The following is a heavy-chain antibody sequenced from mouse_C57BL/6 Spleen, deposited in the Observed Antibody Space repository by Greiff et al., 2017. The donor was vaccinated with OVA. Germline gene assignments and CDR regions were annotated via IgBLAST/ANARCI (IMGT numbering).Heavy chain of an antibody. V-gene: IGHV1-15*01. CDR2: IDPETGGT. CDR1: GYTFTDYE. J-gene: IGHJ2*01. Sequence: VQLQQSGAELVRPGASVTLSCKASGYTFTDYEMHWVKQTPVHGLEWIGAIDPETGGTAYNQKFKGKAILTADKSSSTAYMELRSLTSEDSAVYYCTREVITTVFDYWGQGTTLTVSS. CDR3: TREVITTVFDY. D-gene: IGHD1-1*01.